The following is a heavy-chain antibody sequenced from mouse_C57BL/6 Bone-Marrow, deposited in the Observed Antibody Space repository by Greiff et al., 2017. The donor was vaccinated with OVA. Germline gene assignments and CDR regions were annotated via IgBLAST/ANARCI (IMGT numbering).Heavy chain of an antibody. CDR3: APYYGSSYEYFDY. Sequence: VQLQQSGPELVKPGASVKISCKASGYTFTDYYMNWVKQSHGKSLEWIGDINPNNGGTSYNQKFKGKATLTVDMSSSTAYMELRSLTSEDSAVYYCAPYYGSSYEYFDYWGQGTTLTVSS. J-gene: IGHJ2*01. V-gene: IGHV1-26*01. CDR1: GYTFTDYY. CDR2: INPNNGGT. D-gene: IGHD1-1*01.